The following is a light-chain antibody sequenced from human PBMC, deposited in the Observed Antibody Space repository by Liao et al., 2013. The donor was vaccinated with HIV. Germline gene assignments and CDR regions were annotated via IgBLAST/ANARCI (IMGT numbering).Light chain of an antibody. Sequence: SYAVTQPPSVSVSPGQTASITCSGDRLGDKYACWYQQKPGQSPVLVIYQDTKRPSGIPERFSGSNSGNTATLTISGTQAMDEADYYCQAWDSSTVVFGTGTKVSVL. V-gene: IGLV3-1*01. J-gene: IGLJ1*01. CDR3: QAWDSSTVV. CDR1: RLGDKY. CDR2: QDT.